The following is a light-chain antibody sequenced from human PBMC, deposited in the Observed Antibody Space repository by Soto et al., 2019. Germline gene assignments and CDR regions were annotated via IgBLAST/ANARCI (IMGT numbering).Light chain of an antibody. V-gene: IGLV2-14*01. CDR1: SSDVGGYDY. Sequence: QSVLTQPASVSGSPGQSITISCTGTSSDVGGYDYVSWYLQYPGKAPKLMIYDVGNRPSGVSNRFSGSKSGNTASLTISGLQAEDEADYYCTSYSSRSTQVFGTGTKVTVL. CDR3: TSYSSRSTQV. CDR2: DVG. J-gene: IGLJ1*01.